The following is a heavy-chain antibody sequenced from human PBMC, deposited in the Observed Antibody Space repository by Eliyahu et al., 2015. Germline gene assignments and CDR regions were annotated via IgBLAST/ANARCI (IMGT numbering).Heavy chain of an antibody. J-gene: IGHJ4*02. Sequence: QVQLVQSGAEVKKPGSSVKVSCKXSGXTFSSSAISWVRQAPGQGLEWMGGIIPIFGTANYAQKFQGRVTITADESTSTAYMELSSLRSEDTALYYCARGPDSGNYYYFYWGQGTQVIVSS. CDR3: ARGPDSGNYYYFY. V-gene: IGHV1-69*01. CDR2: IIPIFGTA. CDR1: GXTFSSSA. D-gene: IGHD3-22*01.